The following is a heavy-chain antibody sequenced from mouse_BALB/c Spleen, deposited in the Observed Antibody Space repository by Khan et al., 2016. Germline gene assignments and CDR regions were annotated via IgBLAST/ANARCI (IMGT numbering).Heavy chain of an antibody. D-gene: IGHD2-13*01. CDR2: ISDSGST. CDR3: ASSDCGDQYAMDY. Sequence: EVQLQESGPGLVKPSQSLSLTCTVTGYSITSDYAWNWIRQFPGNRLEWMGYISDSGSTSYNPSLKSRISMTRDTSKNQFFLQLNSVTSEDTATCCCASSDCGDQYAMDYWGQGTSVTVSS. V-gene: IGHV3-2*02. CDR1: GYSITSDYA. J-gene: IGHJ4*01.